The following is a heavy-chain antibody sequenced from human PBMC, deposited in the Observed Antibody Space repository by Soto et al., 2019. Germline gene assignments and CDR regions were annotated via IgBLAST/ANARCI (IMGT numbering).Heavy chain of an antibody. CDR2: INHSGST. CDR1: GGSFSGYY. Sequence: ASETLSLTCAVYGGSFSGYYWSWIRQPPGKGLEWIGEINHSGSTNYNPSLKSRVTISVDTSKNQFSLKLSSVTAADTAVYYCGRDDWRGSYYYYGMDVWGQGTTVTVSS. J-gene: IGHJ6*02. D-gene: IGHD1-26*01. V-gene: IGHV4-34*01. CDR3: GRDDWRGSYYYYGMDV.